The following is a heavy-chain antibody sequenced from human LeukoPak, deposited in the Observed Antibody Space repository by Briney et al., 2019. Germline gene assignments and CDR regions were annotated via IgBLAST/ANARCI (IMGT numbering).Heavy chain of an antibody. D-gene: IGHD1-26*01. CDR1: GFTFDDYA. CDR2: ISWNSGSI. Sequence: GGSLRLSCAASGFTFDDYAMHWVRQAPGKGLEWVSGISWNSGSIGYADSVKGRFTISRDNAKNSLYLQMNSLRAEDTALYYCAKGGPPQMDVWGKGTTVTVSS. J-gene: IGHJ6*04. CDR3: AKGGPPQMDV. V-gene: IGHV3-9*01.